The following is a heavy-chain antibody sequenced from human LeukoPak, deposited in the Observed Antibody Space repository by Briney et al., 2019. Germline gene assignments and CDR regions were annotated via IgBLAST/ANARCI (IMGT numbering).Heavy chain of an antibody. V-gene: IGHV3-74*01. CDR1: GNYW. CDR2: INSDGSWT. CDR3: VSFYETY. D-gene: IGHD2/OR15-2a*01. J-gene: IGHJ4*02. Sequence: GGSLRLSCAASGNYWVHWVRQAPGKGLVWVSHINSDGSWTSYADSVKGRFTISKDNAKNTVYLQMNSLRAEDTAVYYCVSFYETYWGRGTLVTVSS.